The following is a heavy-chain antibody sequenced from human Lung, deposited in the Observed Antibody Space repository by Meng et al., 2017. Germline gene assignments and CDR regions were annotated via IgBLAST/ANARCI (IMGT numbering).Heavy chain of an antibody. CDR3: ARGPTTMAHDFDY. CDR2: INHSGST. V-gene: IGHV4-34*01. D-gene: IGHD4-11*01. CDR1: CGAFSDYY. Sequence: QVQLKPWGAGLLKPSEALPLTCVVSCGAFSDYYWSWIRQPPGKGLEWIGEINHSGSTNYNPSLESRATISVDTSQNNLSLKLSSVTAADSAVYYCARGPTTMAHDFDYWGQGTLVTVSS. J-gene: IGHJ4*02.